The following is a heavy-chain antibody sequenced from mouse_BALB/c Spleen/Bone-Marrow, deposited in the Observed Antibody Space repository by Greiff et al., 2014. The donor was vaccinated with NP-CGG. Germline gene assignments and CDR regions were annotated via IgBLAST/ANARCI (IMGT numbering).Heavy chain of an antibody. CDR3: AREDGLWYFDV. D-gene: IGHD1-1*01. CDR1: GYTFSSYW. Sequence: VQLQQSGAELMKPGASVKISCKATGYTFSSYWIEWVKQRPGHGLEWIGEILPGSGSTNYNEKFKGKATFTADTSSNTAYMQLSSLTSEDSAVYYCAREDGLWYFDVWGEGTTVTVSS. V-gene: IGHV1-9*01. CDR2: ILPGSGST. J-gene: IGHJ1*01.